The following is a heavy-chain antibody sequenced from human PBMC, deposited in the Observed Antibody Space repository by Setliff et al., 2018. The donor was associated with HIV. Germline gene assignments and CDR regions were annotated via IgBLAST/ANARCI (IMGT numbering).Heavy chain of an antibody. D-gene: IGHD6-13*01. J-gene: IGHJ4*02. CDR1: GFTFSSYS. CDR2: IHSSGSPI. Sequence: LRLSCAGSGFTFSSYSIKWVRQAPGKGLEWLSYIHSSGSPIYYADSVKGRFTISRDNAKNSLYLQMNSLRAEDTAVYYCASHKNSNWFDYWGQGTLVTVSS. V-gene: IGHV3-48*01. CDR3: ASHKNSNWFDY.